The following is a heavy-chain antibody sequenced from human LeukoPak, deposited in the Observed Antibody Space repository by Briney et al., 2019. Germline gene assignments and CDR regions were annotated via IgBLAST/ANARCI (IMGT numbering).Heavy chain of an antibody. CDR1: GFTFSSYS. J-gene: IGHJ3*02. D-gene: IGHD3-10*01. Sequence: GSPRLACAASGFTFSSYSMNWVRQAPGKGLEWVSSIGSSSSSIYYADSVKGRFTISRDNPKNSLYLQLNSLRAEDTAVYYCARETMEAFDIWGQGTMITVSS. CDR2: IGSSSSSI. CDR3: ARETMEAFDI. V-gene: IGHV3-21*01.